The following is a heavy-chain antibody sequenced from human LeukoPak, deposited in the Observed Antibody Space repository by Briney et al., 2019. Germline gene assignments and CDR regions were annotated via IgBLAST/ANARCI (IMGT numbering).Heavy chain of an antibody. CDR1: GFTFSNAW. CDR2: IKGNADGRTT. J-gene: IGHJ4*02. CDR3: ITDRGSGWPFDY. Sequence: GGSLRLSCVASGFTFSNAWMNWVRQAPGKGLEWVGRIKGNADGRTTDHAAPLKGRFTISRDDSNNTLYLQMNSLKTEDTAVYYCITDRGSGWPFDYWGQGTLVTVSS. D-gene: IGHD6-19*01. V-gene: IGHV3-15*07.